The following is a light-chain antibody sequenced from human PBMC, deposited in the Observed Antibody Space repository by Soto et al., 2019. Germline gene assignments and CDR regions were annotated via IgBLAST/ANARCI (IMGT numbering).Light chain of an antibody. V-gene: IGLV2-23*02. CDR1: SSDVGSYNL. J-gene: IGLJ1*01. Sequence: QSALTQPASVSGSPGPPLTISCTGTSSDVGSYNLVSWYQQHPGKAPKLMIYEVSKRPSGVSNRFSGSKSGNTASLTISGLQAEDEADYYCCSYAGSSTDYVFGTGTKLTVL. CDR2: EVS. CDR3: CSYAGSSTDYV.